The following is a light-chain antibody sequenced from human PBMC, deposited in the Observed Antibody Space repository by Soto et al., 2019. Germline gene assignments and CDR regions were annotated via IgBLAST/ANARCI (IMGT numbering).Light chain of an antibody. CDR3: ASWDDSLGGRVL. J-gene: IGLJ2*01. Sequence: QSVLTQPPSASGTPGQRVTISCSGSSSNIGTNYVYWYQQLPGTAPKLLIYKSTQRPSGVPDRFSGSKSGTSASLAISGLRSEDEADYYCASWDDSLGGRVLFGGGTQLTVL. CDR2: KST. CDR1: SSNIGTNY. V-gene: IGLV1-47*01.